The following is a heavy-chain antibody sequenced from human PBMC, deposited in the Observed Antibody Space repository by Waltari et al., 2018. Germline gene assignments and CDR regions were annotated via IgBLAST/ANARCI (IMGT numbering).Heavy chain of an antibody. J-gene: IGHJ4*02. D-gene: IGHD1-1*01. Sequence: QVQLQESGPGLVKPSETLSLTCTVSGGSISSYYWSWIRQPPGKGLEWIGYIYYSGSTNYNPSLKSRVTISVDTSKNQFSLKLSSVTAADTAVYYCARDAYKNFFDYWGQGTLVTVSS. CDR2: IYYSGST. V-gene: IGHV4-59*01. CDR3: ARDAYKNFFDY. CDR1: GGSISSYY.